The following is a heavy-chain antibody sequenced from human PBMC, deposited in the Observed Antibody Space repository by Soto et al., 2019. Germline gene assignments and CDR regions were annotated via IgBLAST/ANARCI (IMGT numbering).Heavy chain of an antibody. CDR2: IYYSGSA. Sequence: SETLSLTCAVSGGSISSSSYYWDWIRQPPWKGLEWIGTIYYSGSAYYNPSLKSRVTISIDTSKNQFSLKLSSVTAADTAVYYCARQGEARRGSVASWFDPWGPGTLVTVSS. CDR3: ARQGEARRGSVASWFDP. V-gene: IGHV4-39*01. CDR1: GGSISSSSYY. J-gene: IGHJ5*02. D-gene: IGHD1-26*01.